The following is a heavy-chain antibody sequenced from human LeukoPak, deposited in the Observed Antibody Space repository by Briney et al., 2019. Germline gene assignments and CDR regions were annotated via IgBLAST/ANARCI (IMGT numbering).Heavy chain of an antibody. Sequence: PSETLSLTCAVYGGSFSGYYWSWIRQPPGKGLEWIGEINHSGSTNYNPSLKSRVTISVDTSKNQFSLKLSSVTAADTAVYYCARFSYYYYYMDVWGKGTTVTVSS. CDR2: INHSGST. CDR1: GGSFSGYY. V-gene: IGHV4-34*01. CDR3: ARFSYYYYYMDV. J-gene: IGHJ6*03.